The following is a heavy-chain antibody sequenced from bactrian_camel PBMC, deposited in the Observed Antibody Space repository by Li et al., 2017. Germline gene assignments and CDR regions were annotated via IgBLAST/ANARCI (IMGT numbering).Heavy chain of an antibody. J-gene: IGHJ7*01. Sequence: HVQLVESGGASVQAGGYLRLSCAASGNIASSYCMGWFRQAPGKGLEWVAAIESDGGTTYADSMKGRFTISQDNAKNTLYLQMNSLKPEDTAMYYCEARNYLPYCRGGYQLRYYSGMDYWGKGTQVT. V-gene: IGHV3S26*01. CDR2: IESDGGT. D-gene: IGHD2*01. CDR1: GNIASSYC.